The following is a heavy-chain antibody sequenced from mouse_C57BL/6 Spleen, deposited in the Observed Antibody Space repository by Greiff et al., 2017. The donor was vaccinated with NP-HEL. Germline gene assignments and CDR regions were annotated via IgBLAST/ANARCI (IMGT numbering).Heavy chain of an antibody. V-gene: IGHV1-15*01. CDR1: GYTFTDYE. D-gene: IGHD2-3*01. CDR2: IDPEPGGT. J-gene: IGHJ2*01. CDR3: TKWLLPFDY. Sequence: QVHVKQSGAELVRPGASVTLSCKASGYTFTDYEMPWVKQTPVQGLEWIGAIDPEPGGTAYNQKFKGKAILTEDKSSSTAYMKLRSVTSEDSAVYYCTKWLLPFDYWGQGTTLTVSS.